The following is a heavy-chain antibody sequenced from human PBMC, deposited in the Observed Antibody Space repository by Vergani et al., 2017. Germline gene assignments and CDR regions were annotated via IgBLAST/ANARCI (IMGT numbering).Heavy chain of an antibody. J-gene: IGHJ5*02. CDR3: AKGYFTNSIWREKVGP. Sequence: EVDLVESGGGLAQPGGSLRLSCEASGITFWKFGMHWVRQGPGKGLEWVSGISWNSGAVDYADSVRGRFTISRDNSKDTLYLQMNSLRAEDTAVYYCAKGYFTNSIWREKVGPWGQGTLVNVSS. CDR1: GITFWKFG. D-gene: IGHD2-8*01. CDR2: ISWNSGAV. V-gene: IGHV3-9*01.